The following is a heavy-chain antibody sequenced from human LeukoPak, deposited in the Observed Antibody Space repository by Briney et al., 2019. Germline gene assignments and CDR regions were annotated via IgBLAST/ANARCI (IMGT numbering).Heavy chain of an antibody. V-gene: IGHV3-48*04. CDR2: ISSSSSTI. CDR3: ARSGTRYCSSTSRYYY. J-gene: IGHJ4*02. D-gene: IGHD2-2*01. CDR1: GFTFSSYS. Sequence: GGSLRLSCAASGFTFSSYSMNWVRQAPGKGLEWVSYISSSSSTIYYADSVKGRFTISRDNAKNSLYLQMNSLRAEDTAVYYCARSGTRYCSSTSRYYYWGQGTLVTVSS.